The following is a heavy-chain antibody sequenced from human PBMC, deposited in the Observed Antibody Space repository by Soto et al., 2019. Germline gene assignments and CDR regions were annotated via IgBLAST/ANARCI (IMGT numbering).Heavy chain of an antibody. CDR2: IYSGGST. Sequence: GGSLRLSCAASGFTFSSYAMSWVRQAPGKGLEWVSVIYSGGSTYYADSVKGRFTISRDNSKNTVYLQMNSLRAEDTAVYYCARDTFQHWGQGTLVTVSS. CDR1: GFTFSSYA. V-gene: IGHV3-66*01. J-gene: IGHJ1*01. CDR3: ARDTFQH.